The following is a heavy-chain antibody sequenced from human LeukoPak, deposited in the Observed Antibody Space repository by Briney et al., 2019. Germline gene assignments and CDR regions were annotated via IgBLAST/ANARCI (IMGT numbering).Heavy chain of an antibody. J-gene: IGHJ4*02. CDR1: GFTFSSYE. V-gene: IGHV3-21*01. D-gene: IGHD3-10*01. CDR3: ASYSNGSGSYYY. CDR2: ISSSSSYI. Sequence: PGGSLRLSCAASGFTFSSYEMNWVRQAPGKGLEWVSSISSSSSYIYYADSVKGRFTISRDNAKNSLYLQMNSLRAEDTAVYYCASYSNGSGSYYYWGQGTLVTVSS.